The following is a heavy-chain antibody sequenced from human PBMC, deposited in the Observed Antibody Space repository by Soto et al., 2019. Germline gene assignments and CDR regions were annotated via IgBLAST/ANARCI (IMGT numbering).Heavy chain of an antibody. J-gene: IGHJ5*02. CDR1: GGCFSGHY. V-gene: IGHV4-34*01. D-gene: IGHD2-8*01. CDR2: IIHSGST. CDR3: ARGPSRLLMGDSFA. Sequence: SETLSLTCAVYGGCFSGHYWSWIRQPPGKGLEWIGEIIHSGSTTYNPSLKSRVAISVDTSKNQFSLKLNSVTAADTAVYYCARGPSRLLMGDSFAWGQGTLVTVSS.